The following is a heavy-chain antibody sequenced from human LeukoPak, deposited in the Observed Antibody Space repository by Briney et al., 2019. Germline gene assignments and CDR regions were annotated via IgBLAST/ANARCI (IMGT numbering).Heavy chain of an antibody. CDR3: AKDRLERSLRAYGSSGYQAPFDY. CDR2: ISGSGGST. D-gene: IGHD3-22*01. V-gene: IGHV3-23*01. Sequence: DPGRSLRLSCAASGFTFSSYGMHWVRQAPGKGLEWVSAISGSGGSTYYADSVKGRFTISRDNSKNTLYLQMNSLRAEDTAVYYCAKDRLERSLRAYGSSGYQAPFDYWGQGTLVTVSS. CDR1: GFTFSSYG. J-gene: IGHJ4*02.